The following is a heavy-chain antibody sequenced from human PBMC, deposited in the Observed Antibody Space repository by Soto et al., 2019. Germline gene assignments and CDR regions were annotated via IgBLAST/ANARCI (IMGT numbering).Heavy chain of an antibody. CDR2: IVVGSGNT. D-gene: IGHD2-21*02. V-gene: IGHV1-58*01. CDR3: AAVPYCGGDCYPALDY. CDR1: GFTFTSSA. J-gene: IGHJ4*02. Sequence: SVKVSCTASGFTFTSSAVQWVRQARGQRLEWIGWIVVGSGNTNYAQKFQERVTITRDMSTSTAYMELSSLRSEDTAVYYCAAVPYCGGDCYPALDYWGQGTLVTVSS.